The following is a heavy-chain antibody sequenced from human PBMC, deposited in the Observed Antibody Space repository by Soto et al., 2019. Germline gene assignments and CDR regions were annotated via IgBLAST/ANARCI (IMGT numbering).Heavy chain of an antibody. Sequence: SETLCLTSAVYGGSFRGYCWSWISRHPGKGLEWIGEINPSGSTNYSPSLKSRVTISVDTSKNQFSLNLRSVTAADTAVYYCARALGLYGSSQGAYYYYYMDVWGKGTTVTVSS. D-gene: IGHD6-6*01. V-gene: IGHV4-34*01. CDR2: INPSGST. CDR3: ARALGLYGSSQGAYYYYYMDV. J-gene: IGHJ6*03. CDR1: GGSFRGYC.